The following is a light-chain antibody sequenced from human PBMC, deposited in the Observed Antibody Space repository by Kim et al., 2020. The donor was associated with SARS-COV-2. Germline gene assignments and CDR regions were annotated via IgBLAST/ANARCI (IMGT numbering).Light chain of an antibody. Sequence: SSELTQDPAVSVALGQTVRITCQGDSLKTYYASWYQQKPGQAPVLVNYGKNKRPSGIPDRFSGSSSGNAASLTITGAQAEDEADYYCNSRDSSGNHLVFGGGTQLTVL. CDR3: NSRDSSGNHLV. J-gene: IGLJ3*02. CDR1: SLKTYY. CDR2: GKN. V-gene: IGLV3-19*01.